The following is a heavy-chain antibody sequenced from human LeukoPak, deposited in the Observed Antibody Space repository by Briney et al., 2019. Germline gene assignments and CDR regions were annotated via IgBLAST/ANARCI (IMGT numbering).Heavy chain of an antibody. CDR1: GFTFSDYY. V-gene: IGHV3-11*01. CDR3: AKGASYYGSGSYYNEPFDY. Sequence: GGSLRLSCATSGFTFSDYYMTWIRQAPGKGLEWVSYISSSGRTTYYADSVKGRFTISSDNAKNTLYLQMNNLRAEDTAVYFCAKGASYYGSGSYYNEPFDYWGQGTLVTVSS. CDR2: ISSSGRTT. D-gene: IGHD3-10*01. J-gene: IGHJ4*02.